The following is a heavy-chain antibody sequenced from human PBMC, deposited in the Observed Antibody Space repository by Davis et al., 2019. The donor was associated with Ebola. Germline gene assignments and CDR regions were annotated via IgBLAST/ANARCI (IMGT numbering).Heavy chain of an antibody. CDR2: ISGSGGST. D-gene: IGHD3-10*01. Sequence: PAGSLRLSCAASGFTFSSYAMSWVRQAPGQGLEWVSAISGSGGSTYYADSVKGRFTISRDNSKNTLYLQMNSLRAEDTAVYYCAKDLMLWFGEAGRMDVWGKGTTVTVSS. J-gene: IGHJ6*04. CDR1: GFTFSSYA. V-gene: IGHV3-23*01. CDR3: AKDLMLWFGEAGRMDV.